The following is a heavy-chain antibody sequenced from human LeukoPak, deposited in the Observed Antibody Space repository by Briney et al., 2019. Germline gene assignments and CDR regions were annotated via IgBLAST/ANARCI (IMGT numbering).Heavy chain of an antibody. J-gene: IGHJ4*02. CDR1: GFAFNTYS. CDR2: ISSSSGTI. CDR3: ARGRDLFDS. V-gene: IGHV3-48*04. Sequence: GGSLRLSCVASGFAFNTYSMNWFRQAPGKGLEWISYISSSSGTIYYADSVKGRFTISRDNAKNSLYLQMNSLRAEDTAVYYCARGRDLFDSWGQGTLVIVSS.